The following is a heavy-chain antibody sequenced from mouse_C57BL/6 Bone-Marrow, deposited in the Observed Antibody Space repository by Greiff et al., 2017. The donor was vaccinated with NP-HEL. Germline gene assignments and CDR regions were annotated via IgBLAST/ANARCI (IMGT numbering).Heavy chain of an antibody. CDR2: INPYNGGT. D-gene: IGHD1-1*01. Sequence: VHVKQSGPVLVKPGASVKMSCKASGYTFTDYYMNWVKQSHGKSLEWIGVINPYNGGTSYNQKFKGKATLTVDKSSSTAYMELNSLTSEDSAVYYCARRGIYYGKNYFDYWGQGTTLTVSS. CDR3: ARRGIYYGKNYFDY. J-gene: IGHJ2*01. CDR1: GYTFTDYY. V-gene: IGHV1-19*01.